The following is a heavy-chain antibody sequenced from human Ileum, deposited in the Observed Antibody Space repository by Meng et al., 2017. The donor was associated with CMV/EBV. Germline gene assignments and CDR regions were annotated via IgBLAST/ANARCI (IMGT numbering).Heavy chain of an antibody. J-gene: IGHJ4*02. V-gene: IGHV3-11*04. CDR2: ISGGGGTI. CDR1: GFTFSHYY. D-gene: IGHD2-2*01. CDR3: ARDPPYCSSTSCLSFGY. Sequence: GESLKISCAASGFTFSHYYMSWLRQAPGKGLEWISYISGGGGTIDYADSVKGRFTISKDNAKNSVSLQMNSLRAEDTAVYYCARDPPYCSSTSCLSFGYWGQGTLVTVSS.